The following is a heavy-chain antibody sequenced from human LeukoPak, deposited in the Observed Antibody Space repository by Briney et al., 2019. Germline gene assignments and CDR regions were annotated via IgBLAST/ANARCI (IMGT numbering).Heavy chain of an antibody. J-gene: IGHJ4*02. Sequence: ASVKVSCKTSGYTFTGYYMHWVRQAPGQGLEWMAWINPKSGGTHYADKFQGRVTLTRDTSITTAFMELTRLTSDDTAMYYCARAEQQLANDYWGQGTLVTVSS. D-gene: IGHD6-13*01. CDR1: GYTFTGYY. CDR2: INPKSGGT. CDR3: ARAEQQLANDY. V-gene: IGHV1-2*02.